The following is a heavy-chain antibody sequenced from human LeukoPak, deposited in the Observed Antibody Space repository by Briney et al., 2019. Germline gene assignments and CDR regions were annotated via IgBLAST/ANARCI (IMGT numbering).Heavy chain of an antibody. CDR2: ISSSGNTI. CDR3: ARDLGNSETSPEQYFDL. D-gene: IGHD5-12*01. J-gene: IGHJ2*01. CDR1: GFPYSRAE. Sequence: PGGPVRLPCVASGFPYSRAEMIWLPQAPGKGLEWVAYISSSGNTIYYVDSVKGRLTISRDNAKNSLYLQMNNLRDEDSAVYYGARDLGNSETSPEQYFDLWGRGTLVTVSS. V-gene: IGHV3-48*03.